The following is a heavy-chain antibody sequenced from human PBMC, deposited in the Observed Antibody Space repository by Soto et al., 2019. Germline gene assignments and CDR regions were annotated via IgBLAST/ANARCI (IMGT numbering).Heavy chain of an antibody. CDR1: GYNFASHD. J-gene: IGHJ4*02. CDR3: ARGGHCSGGSCYDY. V-gene: IGHV1-8*01. D-gene: IGHD2-15*01. CDR2: INPNRGNT. Sequence: ASVKVSCKASGYNFASHDIDWVRQAPGQGLEWMGWINPNRGNTGYAQKFRGRVTMTRNTSISTFYMELSSLISEDTAVYYCARGGHCSGGSCYDYWGQGTQVTVSS.